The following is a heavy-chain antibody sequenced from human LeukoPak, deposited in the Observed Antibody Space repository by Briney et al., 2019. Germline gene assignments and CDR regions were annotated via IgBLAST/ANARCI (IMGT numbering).Heavy chain of an antibody. CDR3: ARGGTADPENWLDP. CDR1: GYPFTSYD. J-gene: IGHJ5*02. V-gene: IGHV1-8*02. D-gene: IGHD3-10*01. CDR2: INPNSGST. Sequence: ASVKVSCKASGYPFTSYDINWVRQATGHGLEWMGWINPNSGSTDSAQKFQGRVTMTANTSISTAYMELNNLRSEDTAVYYCARGGTADPENWLDPWGQGTLVTVSS.